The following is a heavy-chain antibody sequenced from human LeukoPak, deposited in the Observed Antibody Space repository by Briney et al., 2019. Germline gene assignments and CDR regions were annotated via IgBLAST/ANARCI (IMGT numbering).Heavy chain of an antibody. D-gene: IGHD3-3*01. CDR2: MNPNSGNT. V-gene: IGHV1-8*03. Sequence: GASVKVSCKASGYTFTSYDINWVRQATGQGLEWMGWMNPNSGNTGYAQKFQGRVTITRNTSISTAYMELSSLRSEDTAVYYCARVHYDFWSGYEGEYYFDYWGQGTLVTVPS. CDR3: ARVHYDFWSGYEGEYYFDY. J-gene: IGHJ4*02. CDR1: GYTFTSYD.